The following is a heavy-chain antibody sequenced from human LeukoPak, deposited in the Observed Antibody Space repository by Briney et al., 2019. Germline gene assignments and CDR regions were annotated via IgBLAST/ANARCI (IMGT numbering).Heavy chain of an antibody. CDR2: VWSDGTEK. V-gene: IGHV3-33*01. D-gene: IGHD3-16*01. CDR3: ARGPGGYDN. CDR1: GFTFTGYA. J-gene: IGHJ4*02. Sequence: PGRSLTLSCAASGFTFTGYAMHWVRQAPGKGLEWVTVVWSDGTEKYYADSVKGRFTVSRDNSKSTLFLQMNSLTAEDTAVYYCARGPGGYDNWGQGTLVTVSS.